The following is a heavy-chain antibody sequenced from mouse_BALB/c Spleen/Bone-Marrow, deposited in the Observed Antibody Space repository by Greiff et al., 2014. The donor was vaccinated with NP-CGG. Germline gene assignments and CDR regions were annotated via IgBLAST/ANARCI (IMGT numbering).Heavy chain of an antibody. D-gene: IGHD4-1*01. Sequence: QVQLKQSGAELVRPGTSVKVSCKASGYAFTNYLIEWVKQRPGQGLEWIGVINPGSGGTNYNEKFKAKATLTADKSSSNAYMQLSSLTTDDSAVYFWTRCLTGTSAIDYWGQGTSVTVSS. CDR2: INPGSGGT. V-gene: IGHV1-54*01. CDR3: TRCLTGTSAIDY. J-gene: IGHJ4*01. CDR1: GYAFTNYL.